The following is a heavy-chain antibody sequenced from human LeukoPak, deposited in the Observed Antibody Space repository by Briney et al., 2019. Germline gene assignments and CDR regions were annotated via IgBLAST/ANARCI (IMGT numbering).Heavy chain of an antibody. CDR2: ISAYNGNT. J-gene: IGHJ4*02. D-gene: IGHD1-26*01. CDR3: AKDIPDGESGNYYFDY. CDR1: GYTFTSYG. V-gene: IGHV1-18*01. Sequence: ASVKVSCKASGYTFTSYGISWVRQAPGQGLEWMGWISAYNGNTNYAQKPQGRVTMTTDTSTSTAYMELRSLRSDDTAVYFWAKDIPDGESGNYYFDYWGQGTLVTVSP.